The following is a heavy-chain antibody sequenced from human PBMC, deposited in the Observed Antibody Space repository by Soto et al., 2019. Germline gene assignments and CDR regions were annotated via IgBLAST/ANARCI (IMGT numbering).Heavy chain of an antibody. V-gene: IGHV1-69*12. D-gene: IGHD3-22*01. Sequence: QVQPVQSGAEVKKPGSSVKVSCKASGGTFSSYAISWVRQAPGQGLEWMGGIIPILGTANYAQKFQGRVTITADESTSTAYMELSSLRSEDTAVYYCARVPSSYDSSGYYSFGWYFDLWGRGTLVTVSS. CDR1: GGTFSSYA. CDR2: IIPILGTA. J-gene: IGHJ2*01. CDR3: ARVPSSYDSSGYYSFGWYFDL.